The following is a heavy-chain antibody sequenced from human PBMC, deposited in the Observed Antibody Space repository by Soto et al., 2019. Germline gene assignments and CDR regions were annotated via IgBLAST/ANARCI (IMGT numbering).Heavy chain of an antibody. CDR2: IKNKFDGWTT. CDR3: TTNDAFDI. CDR1: GFTLSIKW. V-gene: IGHV3-15*01. J-gene: IGHJ3*02. Sequence: GGAVKLNCAASGFTLSIKWMSGVRQAPGKGLEWVGRIKNKFDGWTTQYAAPVKGRFTISRDDSKNTVYLQMSSLNTDDTGVNYCTTNDAFDIWGQGTMVTVSS.